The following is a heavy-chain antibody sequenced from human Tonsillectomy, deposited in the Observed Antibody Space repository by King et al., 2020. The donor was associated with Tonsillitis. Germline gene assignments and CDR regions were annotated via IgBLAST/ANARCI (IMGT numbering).Heavy chain of an antibody. Sequence: VQLVESGAEVKKPGESLKISCKGSGYSFTSYWIGWVRQMPGKGLEWMGIIYPGDSDTRYSPSFQGQVTISADKSISTAYLQWSSLKASDTAMYYCARRDHILTAYYTINYWSQGTLVTVSS. CDR3: ARRDHILTAYYTINY. CDR2: IYPGDSDT. J-gene: IGHJ4*02. D-gene: IGHD3-9*01. CDR1: GYSFTSYW. V-gene: IGHV5-51*01.